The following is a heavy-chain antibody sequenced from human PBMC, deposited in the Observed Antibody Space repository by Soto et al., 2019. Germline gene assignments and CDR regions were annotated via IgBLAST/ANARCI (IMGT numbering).Heavy chain of an antibody. CDR1: GDSDTTGSYY. V-gene: IGHV4-61*03. Sequence: SETLSLTCKVSGDSDTTGSYYWTWIRQPPAKVLEWIGYICYSGSSNFNPSLESRATIFADKSESHFSQNLTSVPADDTAVYDCARRDCAIGCWGRVNLIIVSS. CDR2: ICYSGSS. J-gene: IGHJ4*02. D-gene: IGHD2-21*02. CDR3: ARRDCAIGC.